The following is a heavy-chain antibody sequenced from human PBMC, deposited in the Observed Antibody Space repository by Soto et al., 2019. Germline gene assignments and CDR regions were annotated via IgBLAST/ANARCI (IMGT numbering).Heavy chain of an antibody. CDR3: AKDRRHDFWSGYQDY. V-gene: IGHV3-30*18. D-gene: IGHD3-3*01. CDR1: GFTFNTFG. J-gene: IGHJ4*02. Sequence: QVQLVESGGGVVQPGRSLRLSCAASGFTFNTFGMHWVRQAPGKGLEWVAVISTDGSNRFYAESVRGRFTISRDNSKNMLYLQVNSLRPEDTAVYYGAKDRRHDFWSGYQDYWGQGTLVTVSS. CDR2: ISTDGSNR.